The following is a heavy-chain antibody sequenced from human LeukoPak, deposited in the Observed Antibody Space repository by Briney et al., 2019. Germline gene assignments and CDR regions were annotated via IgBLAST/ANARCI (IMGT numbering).Heavy chain of an antibody. CDR2: MSGSGGNT. J-gene: IGHJ4*02. CDR1: GFSFSSYA. CDR3: AQGIQDCSTTTCYGEDY. V-gene: IGHV3-23*01. D-gene: IGHD2-2*01. Sequence: GGSLRLSCAASGFSFSSYAMSWVRQAPGKGLEWVSHMSGSGGNTYYADSVKGRFTISRDNSKNTLNLLMNSLRAEDTAVYYCAQGIQDCSTTTCYGEDYWGQGTLVTVSS.